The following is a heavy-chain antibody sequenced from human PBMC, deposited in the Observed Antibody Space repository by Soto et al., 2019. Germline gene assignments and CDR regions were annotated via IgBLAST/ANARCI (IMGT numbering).Heavy chain of an antibody. Sequence: SETLSLTCTVSGGSISGYYWSWIRQPPGKGLEWIGYMHNTGSTVYNPSFKSRVTISVDTSKNQFSLKLNSVTAAGTAVYYCARDLWGYCGTDCYPLDVWGQGTTVT. CDR2: MHNTGST. CDR1: GGSISGYY. V-gene: IGHV4-59*01. D-gene: IGHD2-21*02. J-gene: IGHJ6*02. CDR3: ARDLWGYCGTDCYPLDV.